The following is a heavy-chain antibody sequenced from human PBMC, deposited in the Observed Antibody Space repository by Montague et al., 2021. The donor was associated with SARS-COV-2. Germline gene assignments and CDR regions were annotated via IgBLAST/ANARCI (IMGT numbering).Heavy chain of an antibody. CDR2: IYFSGST. CDR1: GGSISSYY. J-gene: IGHJ4*02. V-gene: IGHV4-59*13. Sequence: SETLSLTCTVSGGSISSYYWCWIRLPPGKGLERIGFIYFSGSTNSNPSLTSRVTISVDTSKNQFPLKLCSVTAADTVVYYCARDTHFHDSSGHFDYWGQGTLVTVSS. CDR3: ARDTHFHDSSGHFDY. D-gene: IGHD3-22*01.